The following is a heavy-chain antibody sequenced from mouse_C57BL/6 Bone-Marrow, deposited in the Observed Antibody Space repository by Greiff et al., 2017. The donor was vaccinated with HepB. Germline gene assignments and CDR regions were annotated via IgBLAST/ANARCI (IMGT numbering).Heavy chain of an antibody. Sequence: QVHVKQPGAELVKPGASVKMSCKASGYTFTSYWITWVKQRPGQGLEWIGDIYPGSGSTNYNEKFKSKATLTVDTSSSTAYMQLSSLTSEDSAVYYCARSGNFPSITTVVAIDYWGQGTTLTVSS. CDR3: ARSGNFPSITTVVAIDY. CDR1: GYTFTSYW. D-gene: IGHD1-1*01. CDR2: IYPGSGST. V-gene: IGHV1-55*01. J-gene: IGHJ2*01.